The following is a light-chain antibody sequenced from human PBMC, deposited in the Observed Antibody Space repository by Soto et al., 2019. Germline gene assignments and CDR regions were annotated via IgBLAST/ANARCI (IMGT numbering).Light chain of an antibody. CDR3: CSFAGNSLI. V-gene: IGLV2-11*01. J-gene: IGLJ2*01. CDR2: DVT. Sequence: QSALTQPRSVSGSPGQSVTISCAGTSSDVGGYNFVSWYQHHPGKAPKLMIYDVTKRPSGVPDRFSGSKSGNTASLTISGLQAADESDYYCCSFAGNSLIFGVGTKLTVL. CDR1: SSDVGGYNF.